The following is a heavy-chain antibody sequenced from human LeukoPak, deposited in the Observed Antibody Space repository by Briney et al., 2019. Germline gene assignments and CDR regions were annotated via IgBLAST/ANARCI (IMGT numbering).Heavy chain of an antibody. CDR1: GFTFSRYE. J-gene: IGHJ3*02. Sequence: GSLRLSCAASGFTFSRYEMSWIRQPPGKGLEWIGNIFYSGTTYYSPSLKSRVTISLDTSRNQFSLKLNSVTAVDTAVYYCAKSNGYGLVDIWGQGTMVTVSS. CDR2: IFYSGTT. D-gene: IGHD3-10*01. CDR3: AKSNGYGLVDI. V-gene: IGHV4-59*12.